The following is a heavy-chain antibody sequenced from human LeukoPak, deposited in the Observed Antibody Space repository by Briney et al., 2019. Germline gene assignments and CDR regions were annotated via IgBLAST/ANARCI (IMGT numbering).Heavy chain of an antibody. CDR2: IWYDGSNK. J-gene: IGHJ4*02. Sequence: GRSLRLSCAASGFTFSSYGMHWVRQAPGKGLEWVAVIWYDGSNKYYADSVKSRFTISRDNSRNTLYLQMNSLRGEDTAVYYCARDLRGSDAYYFDYWGQGTLVTVSS. CDR1: GFTFSSYG. D-gene: IGHD3-10*01. V-gene: IGHV3-33*01. CDR3: ARDLRGSDAYYFDY.